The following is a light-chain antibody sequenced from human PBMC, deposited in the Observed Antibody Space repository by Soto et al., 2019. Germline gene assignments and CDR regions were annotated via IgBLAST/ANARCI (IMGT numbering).Light chain of an antibody. V-gene: IGLV3-1*01. Sequence: SYELTQPPSVSVSPGQTASITCSGDKLGDNYACWYQQKPGQSPVLVIYQDSKRPSGIPERFSGSNSGNTATLTISGTQAMDEADYYCQAWDSSHYVFGTGTKLTVL. J-gene: IGLJ1*01. CDR3: QAWDSSHYV. CDR1: KLGDNY. CDR2: QDS.